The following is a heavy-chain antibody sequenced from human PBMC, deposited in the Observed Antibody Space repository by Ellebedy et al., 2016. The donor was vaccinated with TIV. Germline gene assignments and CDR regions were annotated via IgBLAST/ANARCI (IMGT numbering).Heavy chain of an antibody. CDR2: INTYNGNT. V-gene: IGHV1-18*04. Sequence: AASVKVSCKASGYSFTNYGISWARQAPGQGLEWMGWINTYNGNTNIAQKFQGRVTMTTDTSTNTAYMEVRRLRSDDTAVYYCAREIGAGPVDFHYWGQGTLVIVSS. J-gene: IGHJ1*01. CDR1: GYSFTNYG. D-gene: IGHD6-19*01. CDR3: AREIGAGPVDFHY.